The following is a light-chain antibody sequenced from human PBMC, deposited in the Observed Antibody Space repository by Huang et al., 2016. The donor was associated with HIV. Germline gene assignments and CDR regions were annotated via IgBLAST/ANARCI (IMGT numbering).Light chain of an antibody. CDR1: QDISNY. CDR3: QQYDNLPFT. CDR2: DAS. J-gene: IGKJ3*01. Sequence: DIQMTQSPSSLSASVGDRVTITCQASQDISNYLNWYQQKPGKAPKLLIDDASNLETGVPSRFSGSGSGTDFTFTISSLQPEEIATYYCQQYDNLPFTFGPGTKVDIK. V-gene: IGKV1-33*01.